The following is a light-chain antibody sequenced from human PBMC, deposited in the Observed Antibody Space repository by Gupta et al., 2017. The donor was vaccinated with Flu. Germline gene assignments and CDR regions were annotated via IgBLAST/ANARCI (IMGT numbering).Light chain of an antibody. Sequence: KVTICCSGKSSNIENNYVAWYHHLPGTAPKLIIYETDKQPSGIPDRFSGSKSGTSATLGITGVQTGDEADYYCGTWDNSRSAWVFGGGTKLTVL. CDR2: ETD. J-gene: IGLJ3*02. CDR1: SSNIENNY. V-gene: IGLV1-51*02. CDR3: GTWDNSRSAWV.